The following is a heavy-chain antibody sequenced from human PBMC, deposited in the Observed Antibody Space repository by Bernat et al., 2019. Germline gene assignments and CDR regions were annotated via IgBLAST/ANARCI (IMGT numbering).Heavy chain of an antibody. CDR2: ISSSGSTI. V-gene: IGHV3-48*03. CDR3: ARVERADIVVGVAAPDY. J-gene: IGHJ4*02. Sequence: EVQLVESGGGLVQPGGSLRLSCAASGFTFSSYEMNWVRQAPGKGLEWVSYISSSGSTIYYADSVKGRFTISRDNAKNSLYLQMNSLRAEDTAVYYCARVERADIVVGVAAPDYWGQGTLVTVSS. D-gene: IGHD2-15*01. CDR1: GFTFSSYE.